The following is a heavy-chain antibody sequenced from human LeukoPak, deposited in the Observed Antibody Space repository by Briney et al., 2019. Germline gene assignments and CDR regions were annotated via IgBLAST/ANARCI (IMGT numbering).Heavy chain of an antibody. J-gene: IGHJ3*01. CDR1: GFTFSSYW. Sequence: GGSLRLSCAASGFTFSSYWMSWVRQAPGKGLEWVANIKQDGSEKYYVDSVKDRFTISRDNAKNSLYLQMNSLRAEDTAVYYCARDHDYYDSSGRAVWGQGTMVTVSS. CDR2: IKQDGSEK. D-gene: IGHD3-22*01. V-gene: IGHV3-7*01. CDR3: ARDHDYYDSSGRAV.